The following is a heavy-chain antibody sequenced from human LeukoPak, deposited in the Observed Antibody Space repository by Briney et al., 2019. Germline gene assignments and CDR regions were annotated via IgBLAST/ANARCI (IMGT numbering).Heavy chain of an antibody. J-gene: IGHJ4*02. CDR2: IYYSGST. Sequence: SETLSLTCTVSGGSISSYYWSWIRQPPGKGLEWIGYIYYSGSTNYNPSLKSRVTISVDTSKNQFSLELSSVTAADTAVYYCARVEWGSGWSHYFDYWGQGTLVTVSS. V-gene: IGHV4-59*01. CDR3: ARVEWGSGWSHYFDY. CDR1: GGSISSYY. D-gene: IGHD6-19*01.